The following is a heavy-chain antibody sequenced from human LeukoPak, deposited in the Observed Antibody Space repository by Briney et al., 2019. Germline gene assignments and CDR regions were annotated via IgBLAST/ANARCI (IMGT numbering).Heavy chain of an antibody. Sequence: ASVKVSCKASGYTFSGYYIHWVRQAPGQGLEWMGWISAYNGNTHYAQKLQGRVTLTTDTSTSTAYMEVRSLRSDDTAVYFCARVIPDYYDSSGYPLFFDYWGQGTLVTVSS. V-gene: IGHV1-18*04. CDR2: ISAYNGNT. CDR3: ARVIPDYYDSSGYPLFFDY. CDR1: GYTFSGYY. J-gene: IGHJ4*02. D-gene: IGHD3-22*01.